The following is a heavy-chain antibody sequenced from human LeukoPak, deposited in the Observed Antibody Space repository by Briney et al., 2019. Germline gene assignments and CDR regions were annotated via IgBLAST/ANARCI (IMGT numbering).Heavy chain of an antibody. J-gene: IGHJ4*02. Sequence: QAGGSLRLSCAASAFKFSSYAMNWVRQAPGKGLEWVAGISGGGAGTYYVDSVKGRFTISRGNSKNTLYLQMNSLGAEDTAVYYCAKLVSTTQMGDHWGQGTPVTVSS. V-gene: IGHV3-23*01. D-gene: IGHD2/OR15-2a*01. CDR2: ISGGGAGT. CDR1: AFKFSSYA. CDR3: AKLVSTTQMGDH.